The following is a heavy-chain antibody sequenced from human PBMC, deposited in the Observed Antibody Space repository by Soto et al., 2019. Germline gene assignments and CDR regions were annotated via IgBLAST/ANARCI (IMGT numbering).Heavy chain of an antibody. D-gene: IGHD3-3*01. CDR3: AKLKGGLGRFYGLDA. Sequence: GGSLRLSCRASGFTFKNYAMTWVRKCPGKGLQWVSLMTGGGTTDYADSAKGRFIISRDNSKNTLSLQMHNLRADDTALYYCAKLKGGLGRFYGLDAWGQGTMVTVSS. J-gene: IGHJ6*02. V-gene: IGHV3-23*01. CDR1: GFTFKNYA. CDR2: MTGGGTT.